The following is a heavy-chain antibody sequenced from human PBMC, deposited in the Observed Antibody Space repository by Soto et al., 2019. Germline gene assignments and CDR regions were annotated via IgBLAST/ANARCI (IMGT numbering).Heavy chain of an antibody. D-gene: IGHD5-18*01. J-gene: IGHJ6*02. CDR1: GGSISSSNW. CDR3: ARDHAAMVYYGMDV. Sequence: SETLSLTCAVSGGSISSSNWWSWVRQPPGKGLEWIGEIYHSGSTNYNPSLKSRVTISVDKSKNQFSLKLSSVTAADTAVYYCARDHAAMVYYGMDVWGQGTTVTVSS. CDR2: IYHSGST. V-gene: IGHV4-4*02.